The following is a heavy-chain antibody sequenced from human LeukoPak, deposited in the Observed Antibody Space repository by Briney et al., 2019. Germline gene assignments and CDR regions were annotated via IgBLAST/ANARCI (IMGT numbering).Heavy chain of an antibody. J-gene: IGHJ4*02. CDR2: INTDGSST. D-gene: IGHD6-6*01. Sequence: QPGGSLRLSCAASGFTFSSYWMHWVRQAPGKGLVWVSRINTDGSSTTYADSVKGRFTISRDNAKNTLYLQMNSLSAEDTAVYCCARGYSSSYRIDYWGQGTLVTVSS. V-gene: IGHV3-74*01. CDR3: ARGYSSSYRIDY. CDR1: GFTFSSYW.